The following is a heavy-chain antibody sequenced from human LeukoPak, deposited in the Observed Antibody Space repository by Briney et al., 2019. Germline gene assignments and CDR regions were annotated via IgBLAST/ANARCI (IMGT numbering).Heavy chain of an antibody. V-gene: IGHV3-43*02. D-gene: IGHD6-19*01. CDR2: ISGDGGST. J-gene: IGHJ4*02. CDR1: GFTFDDYA. CDR3: AKDIATSSGFDY. Sequence: PGGSLRLSCAASGFTFDDYAMHWVRQAPGKGLEWVCLISGDGGSTYYADSVKGRFTISRDNSKNSLYLQMNSLRTEDTALYYCAKDIATSSGFDYWGQGTLVTVSS.